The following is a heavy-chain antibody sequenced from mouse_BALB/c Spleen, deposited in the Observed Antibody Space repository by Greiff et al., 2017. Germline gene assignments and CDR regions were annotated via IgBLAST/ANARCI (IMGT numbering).Heavy chain of an antibody. CDR2: ISSGGSYT. V-gene: IGHV5-6*02. CDR1: GFTFSSYG. Sequence: EVKLEESGGDLVKPGGSLKLSCAASGFTFSSYGMSWVRQTPDKRLEWVATISSGGSYTYYPDSVKGRFTISRDNAKNTLYLQMSSLKSEDTAMYYCARRGIYYEYDEGGFDYWGQGTTLTVSS. J-gene: IGHJ2*01. CDR3: ARRGIYYEYDEGGFDY. D-gene: IGHD2-4*01.